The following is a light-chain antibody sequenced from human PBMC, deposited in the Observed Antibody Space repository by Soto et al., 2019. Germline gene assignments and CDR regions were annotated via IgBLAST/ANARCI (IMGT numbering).Light chain of an antibody. CDR1: TSDVGGYNY. Sequence: QSALTQPASVSGSPGQSITISCTGTTSDVGGYNYVSWHQQHPGKAPKLMIHEVRYRPSGVSNRFSGSKSGNAASLTISGLQAEDEADYYCSSYTSSGTLVFGGGTQLTVL. CDR3: SSYTSSGTLV. CDR2: EVR. V-gene: IGLV2-14*01. J-gene: IGLJ3*02.